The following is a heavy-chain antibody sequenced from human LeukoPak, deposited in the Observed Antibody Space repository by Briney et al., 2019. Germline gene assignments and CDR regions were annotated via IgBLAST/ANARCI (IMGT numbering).Heavy chain of an antibody. D-gene: IGHD3-3*01. Sequence: GGSLRLSCAASGPTFSSYAMSWVRRAPGKGLEWVSAISGSSGHTYYADSVKGRFTISRDNSKNTLYLQMNSLRAEDTAVYYCAKVGFSEMEWLLYSDHWGQGTLVTVSS. V-gene: IGHV3-23*01. CDR3: AKVGFSEMEWLLYSDH. CDR2: ISGSSGHT. J-gene: IGHJ4*02. CDR1: GPTFSSYA.